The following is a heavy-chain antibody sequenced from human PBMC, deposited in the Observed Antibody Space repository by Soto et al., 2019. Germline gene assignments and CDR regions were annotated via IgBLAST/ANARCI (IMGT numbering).Heavy chain of an antibody. J-gene: IGHJ3*02. V-gene: IGHV3-23*01. CDR2: ISGSGGST. D-gene: IGHD2-2*01. CDR3: AKAVVDIVVVPAGYAFDI. Sequence: PGGSLRLSCAASGFTFSSYAMSWVRQAPGKGLEWVSAISGSGGSTYYADSVKGRFTISRDNSENTLYLQMNSLRAEDTAVYYCAKAVVDIVVVPAGYAFDIWGQGTMVTVSS. CDR1: GFTFSSYA.